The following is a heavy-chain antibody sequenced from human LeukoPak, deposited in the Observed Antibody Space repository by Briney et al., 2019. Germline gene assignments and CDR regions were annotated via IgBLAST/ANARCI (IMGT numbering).Heavy chain of an antibody. D-gene: IGHD6-13*01. CDR1: GFTFSSHS. V-gene: IGHV3-21*01. Sequence: GGSLRLSCATSGFTFSSHSMDWVRQAPGKGLEWVASISSDSVYIYYAESVKGRFTISKDNAKNSLHLQMNSLRAEDTAVYYCARPPYSSSWPFDYWGQRTLVTVSS. J-gene: IGHJ4*02. CDR3: ARPPYSSSWPFDY. CDR2: ISSDSVYI.